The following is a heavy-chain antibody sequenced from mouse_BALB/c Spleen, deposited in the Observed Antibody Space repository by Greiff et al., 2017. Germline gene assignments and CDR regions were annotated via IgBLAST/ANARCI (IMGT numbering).Heavy chain of an antibody. CDR1: GYTFTSYY. V-gene: IGHV1S56*01. D-gene: IGHD2-3*01. CDR2: IYPGNVNT. J-gene: IGHJ4*01. Sequence: QVQLKESGPELVKPGASVRISCKASGYTFTSYYIHWVKQRPGQGLEWIGWIYPGNVNTKYNEKFKGKATLTADKSSSTAYMQLSSLTSEDSAVYFCARGGGYYVGYAMDYWGQGTSVTVSS. CDR3: ARGGGYYVGYAMDY.